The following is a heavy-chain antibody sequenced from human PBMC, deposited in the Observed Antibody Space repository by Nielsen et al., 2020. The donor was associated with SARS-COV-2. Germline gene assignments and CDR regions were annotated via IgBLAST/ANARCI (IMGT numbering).Heavy chain of an antibody. J-gene: IGHJ6*02. Sequence: TLSLTCTVSGGSISSGGYYWSWIRQPPGKALEWLALLYWNDDKRYSPSLKSRLTITKDTSKNQVVLTMTNMDPVDTATYYCAHIDFGSYYYGLDVWGQGTTVTVSS. D-gene: IGHD4-17*01. CDR2: LYWNDDK. V-gene: IGHV2-5*01. CDR3: AHIDFGSYYYGLDV. CDR1: GGSISSGGYY.